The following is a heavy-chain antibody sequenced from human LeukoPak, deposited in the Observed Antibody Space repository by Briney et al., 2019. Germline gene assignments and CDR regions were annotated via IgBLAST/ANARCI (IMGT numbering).Heavy chain of an antibody. Sequence: GGSLRLSCAASGSTFSSYWMSWVRQSPGKGLEWVANIKQDGSEKYYVDSVKGRFTISRDNAKNSLYLQMNSLRAEDTAVYYCARAYTMYYDILTGQDAFDIWGQGTMVTVSS. CDR2: IKQDGSEK. CDR1: GSTFSSYW. J-gene: IGHJ3*02. V-gene: IGHV3-7*01. CDR3: ARAYTMYYDILTGQDAFDI. D-gene: IGHD3-9*01.